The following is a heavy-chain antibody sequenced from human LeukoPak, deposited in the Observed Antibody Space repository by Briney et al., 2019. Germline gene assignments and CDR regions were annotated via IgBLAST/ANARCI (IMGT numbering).Heavy chain of an antibody. CDR2: INPSGGST. CDR3: ARQSSGWPFDY. J-gene: IGHJ4*02. D-gene: IGHD6-19*01. CDR1: GYTFTSYY. V-gene: IGHV1-46*01. Sequence: ASVKVSCKASGYTFTSYYMHWVRQAPGQGLEWMGIINPSGGSTSYAQKFQGRVTMTRDMSTSTVYMELSSLRSDDTAVYYCARQSSGWPFDYWGQGTLVTVSS.